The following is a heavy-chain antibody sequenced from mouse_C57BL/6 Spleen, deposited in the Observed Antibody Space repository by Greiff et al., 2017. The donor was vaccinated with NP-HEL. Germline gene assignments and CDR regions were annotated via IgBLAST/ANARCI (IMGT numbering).Heavy chain of an antibody. CDR2: INPGSGGT. V-gene: IGHV1-54*01. CDR3: ARAGGEYDSFDY. Sequence: VQLQQSGAELVRPGTSVKVSCKASGYAFTNYLIEWVKQRPGQGLEWIGVINPGSGGTNYNEKFKGKATLTADKSSSTAYMQLSSLTSEDSAVYFCARAGGEYDSFDYWGKGTTLPVSS. J-gene: IGHJ2*01. CDR1: GYAFTNYL. D-gene: IGHD2-13*01.